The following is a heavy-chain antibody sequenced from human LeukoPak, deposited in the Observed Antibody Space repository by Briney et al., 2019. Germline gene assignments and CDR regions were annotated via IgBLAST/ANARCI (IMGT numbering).Heavy chain of an antibody. V-gene: IGHV4-59*08. CDR2: IYYSGST. CDR1: GGSISSYY. CDR3: ARHEEAVLDY. D-gene: IGHD6-19*01. J-gene: IGHJ4*02. Sequence: SETLSLTCTVSGGSISSYYWSWIRQPPGKGLEWIGYIYYSGSTNYNPSLKSRVTISVDTSKNQFSLKLSSVTAEDTAVYYCARHEEAVLDYWGQGTLVTVSS.